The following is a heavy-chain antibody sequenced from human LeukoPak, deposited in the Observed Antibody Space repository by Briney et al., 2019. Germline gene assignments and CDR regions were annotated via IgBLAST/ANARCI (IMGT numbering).Heavy chain of an antibody. CDR3: ARLVYYGSGSYLNWFDP. J-gene: IGHJ5*02. Sequence: SETLSLTCTVSGGSISSGDYYWSWIRQPPGKGLEWIGYIYYSGSTNYNPSLKSRVTISVDTSKNQFSLKLSSVTAADTAVYYCARLVYYGSGSYLNWFDPWGQGTLVTVSS. V-gene: IGHV4-30-4*08. CDR1: GGSISSGDYY. D-gene: IGHD3-10*01. CDR2: IYYSGST.